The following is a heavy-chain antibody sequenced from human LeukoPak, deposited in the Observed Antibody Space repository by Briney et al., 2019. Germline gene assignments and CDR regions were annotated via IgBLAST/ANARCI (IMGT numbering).Heavy chain of an antibody. D-gene: IGHD3-9*01. V-gene: IGHV3-23*01. J-gene: IGHJ4*02. CDR3: AKGLRYFDWLLQGYYFDY. CDR2: ISGSGGST. CDR1: GFTFSSYA. Sequence: PGGSLRLSCAASGFTFSSYAMSWVRQAPGKGLEWVSAISGSGGSTYYADSVKGRFTISRDNSKNTLYLQMNSLRAEDTAVYYCAKGLRYFDWLLQGYYFDYWGQGTLVTVSS.